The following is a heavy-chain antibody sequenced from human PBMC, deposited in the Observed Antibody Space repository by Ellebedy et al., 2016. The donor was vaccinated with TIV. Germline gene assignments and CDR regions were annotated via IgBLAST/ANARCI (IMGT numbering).Heavy chain of an antibody. D-gene: IGHD2-21*02. V-gene: IGHV1-2*04. CDR3: ARSYCGGDCYGDAFDI. CDR2: INPNSGGT. Sequence: ASVKVSCKASGYTFTGYYMHWVRQAPGQGLEWMGWINPNSGGTNYAQKFQGWVTMTRDTSISPAYMELSRLRSDDTAVYYCARSYCGGDCYGDAFDIWGQGTMVTVSS. J-gene: IGHJ3*02. CDR1: GYTFTGYY.